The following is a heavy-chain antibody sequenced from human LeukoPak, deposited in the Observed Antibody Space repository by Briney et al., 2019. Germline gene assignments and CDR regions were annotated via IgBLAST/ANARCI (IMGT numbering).Heavy chain of an antibody. CDR1: GFTFSSYS. J-gene: IGHJ4*02. CDR2: ITASGTAM. Sequence: QAGGSLRLSCAASGFTFSSYSMNWVRQAPGKGLEWVSHITASGTAMFYADSVKGRFTISRDNAKNSLYLQMNSLRDEVTAVYYCASSGSYRFDYWGQGTLVTVSS. D-gene: IGHD1-26*01. CDR3: ASSGSYRFDY. V-gene: IGHV3-48*02.